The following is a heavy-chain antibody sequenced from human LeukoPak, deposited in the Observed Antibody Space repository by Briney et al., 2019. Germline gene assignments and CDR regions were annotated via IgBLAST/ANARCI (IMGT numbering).Heavy chain of an antibody. D-gene: IGHD3-22*01. CDR1: GFTFSSYG. CDR2: IRYDGSNK. CDR3: ARDHHRRLYDSQARDTFDI. J-gene: IGHJ3*02. V-gene: IGHV3-30*02. Sequence: GVSLRLSCAASGFTFSSYGMHWVRQAPGKGLEWVAFIRYDGSNKYYADSVKGRFTISRDNAKNSLYLQMKSLRAEDTAVYYCARDHHRRLYDSQARDTFDIWGQGTMVTVSS.